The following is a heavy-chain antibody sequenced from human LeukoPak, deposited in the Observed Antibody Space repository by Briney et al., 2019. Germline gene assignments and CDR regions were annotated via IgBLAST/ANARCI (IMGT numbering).Heavy chain of an antibody. D-gene: IGHD3-9*01. Sequence: GGSLRLSCAASGFTFSSYGMHWVRQAPGKGLEWVAFIRYDGSNKYYADSVKGRFTISRDNSKNTLYLQMNSLRAEDTAVYYCAKQHDILTGYSIDYWGQGTLVTVSS. CDR1: GFTFSSYG. J-gene: IGHJ4*02. V-gene: IGHV3-30*02. CDR3: AKQHDILTGYSIDY. CDR2: IRYDGSNK.